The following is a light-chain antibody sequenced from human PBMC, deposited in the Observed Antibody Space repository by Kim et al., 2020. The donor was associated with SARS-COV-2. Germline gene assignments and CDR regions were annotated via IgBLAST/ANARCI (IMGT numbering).Light chain of an antibody. CDR1: SYTIGDYS. CDR2: DNH. V-gene: IGLV1-51*01. CDR3: GAWDTSLSIVV. J-gene: IGLJ2*01. Sequence: LSCCGTSYTIGDYSVSWYQQRPGTAPLLLIYDNHERPSAIPDRFSGSKSGTTATLGITGLQTGDETDYYSGAWDTSLSIVVFGGGTKVTV.